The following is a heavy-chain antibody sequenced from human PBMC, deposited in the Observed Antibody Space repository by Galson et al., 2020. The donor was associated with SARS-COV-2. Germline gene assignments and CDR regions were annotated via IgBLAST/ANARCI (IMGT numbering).Heavy chain of an antibody. D-gene: IGHD3-16*01. CDR3: VRVGGGGFDP. J-gene: IGHJ5*02. V-gene: IGHV4-34*01. CDR1: GGSFSGYY. CDR2: INHSGST. Sequence: PSETLSLTCAVYGGSFSGYYWSWIRQPPGKGLEWIGEINHSGSTNYNPSLKSRVTISVDTSKNQFSLKLSSVTAADTAVYYCVRVGGGGFDPWGQGTLVTVSS.